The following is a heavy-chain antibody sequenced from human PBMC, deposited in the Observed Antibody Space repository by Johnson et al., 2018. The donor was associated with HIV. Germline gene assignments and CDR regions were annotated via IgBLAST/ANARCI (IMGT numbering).Heavy chain of an antibody. V-gene: IGHV3-66*01. CDR3: ARWVMVRGREGFDV. D-gene: IGHD3-10*01. Sequence: MLLVESGGGLVQPGGSLRLSCAASGFTVSSNYMSWVRQAPGKGLEWVSAIYSGGTTYYADSVKARFTISRDNSKSTLYLQMNSLRAEDTAVYYCARWVMVRGREGFDVWGQGTMVTVSS. CDR2: IYSGGTT. CDR1: GFTVSSNY. J-gene: IGHJ3*01.